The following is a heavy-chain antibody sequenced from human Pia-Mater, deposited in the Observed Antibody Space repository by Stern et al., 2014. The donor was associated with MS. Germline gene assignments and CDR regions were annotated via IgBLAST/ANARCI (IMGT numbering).Heavy chain of an antibody. CDR2: IIPIFGAA. J-gene: IGHJ5*01. Sequence: QLVQSGAEVKKPGSSVKVSCKVSGGTFSDNAFSWVRQAPGQGLEWMGGIIPIFGAAAYAQNFQGRVTITADESTSTVYMEMSSLRSEDTAVYHCARGAYCGGDCYWGWFDSWGQGTLVTVSS. V-gene: IGHV1-69*01. D-gene: IGHD2-21*02. CDR3: ARGAYCGGDCYWGWFDS. CDR1: GGTFSDNA.